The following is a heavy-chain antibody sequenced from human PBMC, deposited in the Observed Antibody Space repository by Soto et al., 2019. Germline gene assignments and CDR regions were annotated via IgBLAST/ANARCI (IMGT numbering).Heavy chain of an antibody. V-gene: IGHV3-48*03. Sequence: GGSLRLTCAASGFNVGDHEMNWVRQAPAEGLEWTCMITSGGTVFYYADSVRGRFAISTDDTENSLHLQMNSLRAEDTAASYCARDFAIRYPIPYGMDVWGQGTTVTVSS. CDR3: ARDFAIRYPIPYGMDV. CDR2: ITSGGTVF. D-gene: IGHD3-16*02. CDR1: GFNVGDHE. J-gene: IGHJ6*02.